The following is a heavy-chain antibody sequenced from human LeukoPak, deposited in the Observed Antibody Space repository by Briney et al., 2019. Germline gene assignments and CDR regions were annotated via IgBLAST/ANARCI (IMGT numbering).Heavy chain of an antibody. D-gene: IGHD1-26*01. V-gene: IGHV3-72*01. CDR1: GLTFSSYW. Sequence: GGSLRLSCTASGLTFSSYWMDWVRQAPGKGLEWVGRTRNEANIYTTKYAASVKGRFTISRDDSKNSLYLQMNSLKTEDTAVYYCASPVGATTVRAFDIWGQGTMVTVSS. J-gene: IGHJ3*02. CDR2: TRNEANIYTT. CDR3: ASPVGATTVRAFDI.